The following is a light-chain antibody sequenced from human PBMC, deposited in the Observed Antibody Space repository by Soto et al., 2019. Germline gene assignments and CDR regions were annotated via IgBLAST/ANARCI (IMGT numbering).Light chain of an antibody. V-gene: IGLV2-18*01. CDR1: SSDVGSYNR. J-gene: IGLJ3*02. Sequence: QSALTQPPSVSGSPGQSVTISCTGTSSDVGSYNRLSWYQQPPGTAPKLIMYEVNTRPSGVPDRFSGSKSGSTASLTISGLQAEDEADYYCATWDDSLNGPVFGGGTKVTVL. CDR2: EVN. CDR3: ATWDDSLNGPV.